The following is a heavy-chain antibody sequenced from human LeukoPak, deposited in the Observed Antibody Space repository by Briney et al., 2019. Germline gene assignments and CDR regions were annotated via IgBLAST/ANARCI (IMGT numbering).Heavy chain of an antibody. V-gene: IGHV3-21*01. CDR1: GFTFSSYR. CDR3: ARDTHHWRGVGRQVYGMDV. CDR2: ISSSSSYI. Sequence: KTGGSLRLSCAASGFTFSSYRMNWVRQAPGKGLEWVSSISSSSSYIYYADSVKGRFTISRDNAKNSLYLQMNSLRAEDTAVYYCARDTHHWRGVGRQVYGMDVWGQGTTVTVSS. D-gene: IGHD3-3*01. J-gene: IGHJ6*02.